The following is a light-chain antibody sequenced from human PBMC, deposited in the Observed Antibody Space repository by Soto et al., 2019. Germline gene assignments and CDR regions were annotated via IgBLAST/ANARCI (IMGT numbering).Light chain of an antibody. Sequence: EIVLTQSPGTLCLSPGESATLSCRASQSVSSSYLAWYQQKPGQAPRLLIYGASSRATGIPDRFSGSGSGTDFTLTISRLEPEDFAVYYCQQYGSSPSWTFGQGTKVDIK. J-gene: IGKJ1*01. CDR1: QSVSSSY. V-gene: IGKV3-20*01. CDR3: QQYGSSPSWT. CDR2: GAS.